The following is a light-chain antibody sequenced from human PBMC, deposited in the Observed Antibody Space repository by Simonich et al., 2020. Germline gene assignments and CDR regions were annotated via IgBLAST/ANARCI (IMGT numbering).Light chain of an antibody. CDR2: STN. V-gene: IGLV8-61*01. J-gene: IGLJ3*02. CDR3: VLYMGSGIWV. Sequence: QTVVTQEPSFSVSPGGTVTLTCGLSSGSVSTSYYPSWHRQTPGQAPRTLIYSTNTRSSGVPDRFSGSILGNKAALTITGAQADDESDYYCVLYMGSGIWVFGGGTKLTVL. CDR1: SGSVSTSYY.